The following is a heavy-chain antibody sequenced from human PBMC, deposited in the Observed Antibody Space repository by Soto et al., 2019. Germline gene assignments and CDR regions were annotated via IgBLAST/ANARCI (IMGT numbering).Heavy chain of an antibody. D-gene: IGHD6-19*01. V-gene: IGHV3-72*01. J-gene: IGHJ6*02. Sequence: EVQLVESGGGLVQPGGSLRLSCAASGLIFSDYHMDWVRQAPGKGLEWVGRIRRKANSYTTEYAASVKGRLTISRDDSMNSLYLQMNSLKSEDTAVYYCAMLGGWSGGSSGMDVWGQGTTVTVSS. CDR3: AMLGGWSGGSSGMDV. CDR2: IRRKANSYTT. CDR1: GLIFSDYH.